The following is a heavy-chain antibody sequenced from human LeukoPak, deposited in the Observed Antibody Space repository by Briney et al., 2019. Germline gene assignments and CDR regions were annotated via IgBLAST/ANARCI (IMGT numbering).Heavy chain of an antibody. J-gene: IGHJ5*02. Sequence: TSSETLSLTCTVSGGSISSSSYYWGWIRQPPGKGLEWIGSIYYSGSTYYNPSLKSRVTISVDTSKNQFSLKLSSVTAADTAVYCCARGGITMVRGVKDNWFDPWGQGTLVTVSS. CDR1: GGSISSSSYY. CDR2: IYYSGST. D-gene: IGHD3-10*01. CDR3: ARGGITMVRGVKDNWFDP. V-gene: IGHV4-39*01.